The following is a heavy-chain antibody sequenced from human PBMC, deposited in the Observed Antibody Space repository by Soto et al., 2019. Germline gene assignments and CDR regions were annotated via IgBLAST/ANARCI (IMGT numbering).Heavy chain of an antibody. D-gene: IGHD3-22*01. CDR2: IGTAGDT. CDR3: ARASAPKKTYYYDSSGHYHLDY. Sequence: HPXASLGLSCAASGFTFSSYDMHWVRQATGKGLEWVSAIGTAGDTYYPGSVKGRFTISRENAKNSLYLQMNSLRAGETAVYYCARASAPKKTYYYDSSGHYHLDYWGQGTLVTVSS. CDR1: GFTFSSYD. J-gene: IGHJ4*02. V-gene: IGHV3-13*01.